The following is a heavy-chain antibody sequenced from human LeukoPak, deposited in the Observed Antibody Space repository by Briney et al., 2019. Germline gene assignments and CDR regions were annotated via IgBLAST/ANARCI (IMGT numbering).Heavy chain of an antibody. D-gene: IGHD3-9*01. CDR2: ISGSGGST. Sequence: QPGGSLRLSCAASGFTISSYAMSWVRQAPGKGLEWVSAISGSGGSTYYADSVKGRFTISRDNSKNTLYLQMNSLRAEDTAVYYCAKGYFDWLLLFDYWGQGTLVTVSS. CDR1: GFTISSYA. V-gene: IGHV3-23*01. J-gene: IGHJ4*02. CDR3: AKGYFDWLLLFDY.